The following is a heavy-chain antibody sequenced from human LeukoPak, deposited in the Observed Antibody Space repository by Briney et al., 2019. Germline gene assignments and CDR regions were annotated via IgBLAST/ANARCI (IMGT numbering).Heavy chain of an antibody. D-gene: IGHD2-2*01. CDR2: INPNSGGT. Sequence: VSVKVSCKASGYTFTGYYMHWVRQAPGQGLEWMGWINPNSGGTNYAQKFQGRVTMTRDTSISTAYMELSRLRSDDTAVYYCARDRVVPAAMGYYYYYYGMDVWGQGTTVTVSS. CDR3: ARDRVVPAAMGYYYYYYGMDV. CDR1: GYTFTGYY. J-gene: IGHJ6*02. V-gene: IGHV1-2*02.